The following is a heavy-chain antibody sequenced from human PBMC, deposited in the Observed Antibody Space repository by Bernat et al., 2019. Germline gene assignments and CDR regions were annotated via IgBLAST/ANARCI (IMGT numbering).Heavy chain of an antibody. V-gene: IGHV3-15*01. Sequence: EVQLVESGGGLVKPGGSLRLSCAASGFTFSNAWMSWVRQAPGKGLEWVGRIKSKTDGGTTDYAAPVKGRFTISRDDSKNTLYLQMNSLKTEDTAVYYCTKVQLERRLYYYYYMDVWGKGPRSPSP. CDR3: TKVQLERRLYYYYYMDV. D-gene: IGHD1-1*01. CDR1: GFTFSNAW. CDR2: IKSKTDGGTT. J-gene: IGHJ6*03.